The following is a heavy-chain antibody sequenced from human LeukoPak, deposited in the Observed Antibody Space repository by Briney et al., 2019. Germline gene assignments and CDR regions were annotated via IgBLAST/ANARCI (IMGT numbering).Heavy chain of an antibody. CDR3: AKAPYSNYGYYFDY. V-gene: IGHV3-9*01. J-gene: IGHJ4*02. CDR1: GYTLTELS. CDR2: ISWNSGSI. Sequence: SCKVSGYTLTELSMHWVRQAPGKGLEWVSGISWNSGSIGCADSVKGRFTISRDNAKNSLYLQMNSLRAEDTALYYCAKAPYSNYGYYFDYWGQGTLVTVSS. D-gene: IGHD4-11*01.